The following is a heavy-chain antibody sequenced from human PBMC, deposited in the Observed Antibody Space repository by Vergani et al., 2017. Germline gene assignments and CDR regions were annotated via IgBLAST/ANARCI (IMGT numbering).Heavy chain of an antibody. CDR1: GFTVSGNY. J-gene: IGHJ6*03. Sequence: EVQVVESGGGLMQPGGSLRVSCAASGFTVSGNYMTWVRQAPEKGLEWVSVIYSGGSTHYADSVRGRFIISRDNSKNTLYLQMNSLRAEDTAVYYCAKGDGYYYDSSGDYMDVWGKGTTVTVSS. V-gene: IGHV3-53*01. D-gene: IGHD3-22*01. CDR2: IYSGGST. CDR3: AKGDGYYYDSSGDYMDV.